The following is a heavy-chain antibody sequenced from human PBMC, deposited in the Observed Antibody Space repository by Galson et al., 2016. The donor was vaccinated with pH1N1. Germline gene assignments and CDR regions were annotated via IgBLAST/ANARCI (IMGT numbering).Heavy chain of an antibody. CDR1: GGSISSSSYY. Sequence: LSLTCTVSGGSISSSSYYWGWLRQPPGKGLEWIGSLYYSGSTYYTASLKSRVTIYVDTSKNQFSLKLNSVTAADTAVYYCARRQVGGTGTFDSWGQGTLVTVSS. D-gene: IGHD1-26*01. J-gene: IGHJ4*02. CDR3: ARRQVGGTGTFDS. CDR2: LYYSGST. V-gene: IGHV4-39*01.